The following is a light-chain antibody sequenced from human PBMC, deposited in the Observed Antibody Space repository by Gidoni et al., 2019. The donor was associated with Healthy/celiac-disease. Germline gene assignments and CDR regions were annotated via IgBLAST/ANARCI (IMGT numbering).Light chain of an antibody. CDR1: QSISSW. J-gene: IGKJ1*01. Sequence: DIQMTQSPSTLSASVGDRVTITCRASQSISSWLAWYQQKPGKAPKLLIYKASSLASGVPSRFSGSGSGTEFTLTIRSLQPADFATYYCQQYNSYGTFGQXTKVEIK. CDR2: KAS. CDR3: QQYNSYGT. V-gene: IGKV1-5*03.